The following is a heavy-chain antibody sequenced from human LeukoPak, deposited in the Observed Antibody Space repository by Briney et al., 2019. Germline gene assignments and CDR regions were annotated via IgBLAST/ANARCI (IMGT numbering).Heavy chain of an antibody. D-gene: IGHD6-13*01. CDR1: GGSISSTSYY. Sequence: PSETLSLTCTVSGGSISSTSYYWGWIRQPPGKGLDWIGYINYSGNTYCNPSLKSRVIISVDTSKNQFSLKLNSVTAADTAVYYCARTPTYSSSWIFDYWGQGTLVTVSS. J-gene: IGHJ4*02. V-gene: IGHV4-39*01. CDR2: INYSGNT. CDR3: ARTPTYSSSWIFDY.